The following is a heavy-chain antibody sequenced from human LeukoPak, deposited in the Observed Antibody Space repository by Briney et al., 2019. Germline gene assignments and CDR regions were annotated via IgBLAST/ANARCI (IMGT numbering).Heavy chain of an antibody. CDR2: IIPIFGTA. V-gene: IGHV1-69*13. Sequence: SVKVSCKASGGTFGSYAISWVRQAPGQGLEWMGGIIPIFGTANYAQKFQGRVTITADESTSTAYMELSSLRSEDTAVYYCASPALTTVTTSSRLDYWGQGTLVTVSS. CDR1: GGTFGSYA. J-gene: IGHJ4*02. CDR3: ASPALTTVTTSSRLDY. D-gene: IGHD4-11*01.